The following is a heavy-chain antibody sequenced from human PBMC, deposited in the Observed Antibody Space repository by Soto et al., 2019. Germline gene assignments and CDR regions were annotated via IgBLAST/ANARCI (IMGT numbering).Heavy chain of an antibody. CDR1: GGSISSSSYY. D-gene: IGHD6-13*01. CDR2: IYYSGST. Sequence: QLQLQESGPGLVKPSETLSLTCTVSGGSISSSSYYWGWIRQPPGKGLEWIGSIYYSGSTYYNPSLKGRVTISVDTSKNQFSLKLSSVTAADTAVYYCARQREWQQLDHWGQGTLVTVSS. V-gene: IGHV4-39*01. J-gene: IGHJ4*02. CDR3: ARQREWQQLDH.